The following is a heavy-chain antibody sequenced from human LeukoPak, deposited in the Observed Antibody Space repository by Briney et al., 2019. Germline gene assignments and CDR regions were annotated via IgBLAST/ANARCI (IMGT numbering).Heavy chain of an antibody. D-gene: IGHD1-26*01. CDR2: IYTSGST. V-gene: IGHV4-61*02. Sequence: PSQTLSLTXTVSGGSISSGSYYWSRIGQPAGKGLEWIGRIYTSGSTNYNPSLKSRVTISVDTSKNQFSLKLSSVTAADTAVYYCARTRFPMWEYQDYWGQGTLVTVSS. CDR1: GGSISSGSYY. CDR3: ARTRFPMWEYQDY. J-gene: IGHJ4*02.